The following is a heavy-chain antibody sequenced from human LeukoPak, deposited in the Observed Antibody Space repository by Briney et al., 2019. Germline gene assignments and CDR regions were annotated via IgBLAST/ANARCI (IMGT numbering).Heavy chain of an antibody. Sequence: GGSLRLSCAASGSTFSSYAMSWVRQAPGKGLEWVSAISGSGGSTYYADSVKGRFTISRDNSKNTLYLQMNSLRAEDTAVYYCAKDRGGSSWYQGFPDYYYYYGMDVWGQGTTVTVSS. D-gene: IGHD6-13*01. J-gene: IGHJ6*02. CDR2: ISGSGGST. V-gene: IGHV3-23*01. CDR1: GSTFSSYA. CDR3: AKDRGGSSWYQGFPDYYYYYGMDV.